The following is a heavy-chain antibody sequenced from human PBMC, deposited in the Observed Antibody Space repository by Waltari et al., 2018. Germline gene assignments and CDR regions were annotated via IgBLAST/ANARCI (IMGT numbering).Heavy chain of an antibody. CDR3: ARGWVEGMIREVMLFY. CDR1: GLTFCSYR. J-gene: IGHJ4*02. V-gene: IGHV3-74*03. Sequence: EALLLELGGALVPPGGSPSISCAGPGLTFCSYRMNWVRQVPGGGLVWVARIKSDGGETKYAEAVKGRFTISRDNAKNTLYLQMNSLRVEETAVYYCARGWVEGMIREVMLFYWGQGTLVTVAS. CDR2: IKSDGGET. D-gene: IGHD3-10*01.